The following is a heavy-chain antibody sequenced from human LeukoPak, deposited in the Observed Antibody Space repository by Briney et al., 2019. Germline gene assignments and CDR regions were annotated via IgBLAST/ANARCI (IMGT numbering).Heavy chain of an antibody. V-gene: IGHV4-31*03. Sequence: MPSETLSLTCTVSGGSISSGGYYWSWIRQHPGKGLEWIGYIYYSGSTYYNPSLKSRVTISVDTSKNQFSLELSSVTAADTAVYYCAREGRTKSGIDYWGQGTLVTVSS. CDR2: IYYSGST. D-gene: IGHD3-3*01. J-gene: IGHJ4*02. CDR1: GGSISSGGYY. CDR3: AREGRTKSGIDY.